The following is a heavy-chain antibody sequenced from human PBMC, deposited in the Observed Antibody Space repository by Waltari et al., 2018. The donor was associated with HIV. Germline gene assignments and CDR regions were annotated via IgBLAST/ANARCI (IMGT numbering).Heavy chain of an antibody. Sequence: QVQLQQWGAGLLKPSETLSLTCAVYGGSFSGYYWSWIRQPPGKGLEWIGEINHSESSNYNPSLKSRVTISVDTSKNQFSRKLSSVTAADTAVYYCARGRVYCTGGVCYRLYDYYDGMDVWGQGTTVTVSS. CDR3: ARGRVYCTGGVCYRLYDYYDGMDV. CDR2: INHSESS. V-gene: IGHV4-34*01. J-gene: IGHJ6*02. D-gene: IGHD2-8*02. CDR1: GGSFSGYY.